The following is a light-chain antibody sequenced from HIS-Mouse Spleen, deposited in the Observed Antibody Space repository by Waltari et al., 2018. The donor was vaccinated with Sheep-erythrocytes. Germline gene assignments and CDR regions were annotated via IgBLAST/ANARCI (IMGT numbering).Light chain of an antibody. CDR3: SSYTSSSTV. Sequence: QSALTQPASVSGSPGQSITTSCTGTSSDVGGFNYVPWYQQHPGKAPKPMIYEVSNRPSGVSNRFSGSKSGNTASLTISGLQAEDEADYYCSSYTSSSTVFGGGTKLTVL. V-gene: IGLV2-14*01. J-gene: IGLJ3*02. CDR2: EVS. CDR1: SSDVGGFNY.